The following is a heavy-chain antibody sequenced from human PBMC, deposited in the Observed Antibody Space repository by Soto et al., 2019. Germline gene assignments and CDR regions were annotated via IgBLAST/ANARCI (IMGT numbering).Heavy chain of an antibody. J-gene: IGHJ4*02. V-gene: IGHV3-21*01. CDR1: GFTFSSYS. D-gene: IGHD3-22*01. CDR2: ISSSSSYI. Sequence: PGGSLRLSCAASGFTFSSYSMNWVRQAPGKGLEWVSSISSSSSYIYYADSVKGRFTISRDNAKNSLYLQMNSLRAEDTAVYYCARVVNYYDSSGYYPGPFDYWGQGTLVTVAS. CDR3: ARVVNYYDSSGYYPGPFDY.